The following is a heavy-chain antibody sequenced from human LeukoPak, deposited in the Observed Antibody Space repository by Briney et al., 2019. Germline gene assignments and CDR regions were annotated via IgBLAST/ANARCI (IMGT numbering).Heavy chain of an antibody. CDR1: GGSISSGGYY. Sequence: SETLSLTCTVSGGSISSGGYYWSWIRQHPGKGLEWIGYIYYSGSTYYNPSLKSRVTISVDTSKNQFSLKLSSVTAADTAVYSCARALGYYDSSGYEDYWGQGTLVTVSS. CDR2: IYYSGST. CDR3: ARALGYYDSSGYEDY. D-gene: IGHD3-22*01. J-gene: IGHJ4*02. V-gene: IGHV4-31*03.